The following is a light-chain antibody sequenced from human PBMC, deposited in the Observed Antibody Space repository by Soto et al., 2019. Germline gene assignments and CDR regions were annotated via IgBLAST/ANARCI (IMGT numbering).Light chain of an antibody. Sequence: EIVMTQSPATLSVSPGERATLSCRASQSVSSNLAWYQQKPGQAPRLLIYGASTRATGIPARFSGSGSGTEFTLTISSLQSEEFAVYYCQQYNNWPREFGQGTKVEI. CDR3: QQYNNWPRE. CDR1: QSVSSN. CDR2: GAS. J-gene: IGKJ1*01. V-gene: IGKV3-15*01.